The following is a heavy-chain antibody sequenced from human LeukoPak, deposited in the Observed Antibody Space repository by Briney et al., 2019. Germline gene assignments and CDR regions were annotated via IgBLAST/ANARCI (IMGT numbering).Heavy chain of an antibody. CDR1: GYTFTSYY. Sequence: ASVKVSCKASGYTFTSYYMHWVRQAPGQGLEWMGIINPSGGSTSYAQKFQGRVTMTRDTSTSTVYMEPSSLRSEDTAVYYCARESSSWYGDYWGQGTLVTVSS. CDR3: ARESSSWYGDY. CDR2: INPSGGST. J-gene: IGHJ4*02. V-gene: IGHV1-46*01. D-gene: IGHD6-13*01.